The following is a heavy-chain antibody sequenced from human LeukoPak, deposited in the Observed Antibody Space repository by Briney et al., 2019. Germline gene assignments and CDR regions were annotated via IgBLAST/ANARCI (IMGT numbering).Heavy chain of an antibody. J-gene: IGHJ6*02. CDR2: IRGDGGLF. Sequence: GGSLRLSCAASGFTFSSHWMHWVRQAPGKGLVWVSNIRGDGGLFGYADSVKGRFTISRDNAKNTLYLQVNSLRAEDTAVYYCARGNYYGMDVWGQGTTVTVAS. CDR1: GFTFSSHW. V-gene: IGHV3-74*01. CDR3: ARGNYYGMDV.